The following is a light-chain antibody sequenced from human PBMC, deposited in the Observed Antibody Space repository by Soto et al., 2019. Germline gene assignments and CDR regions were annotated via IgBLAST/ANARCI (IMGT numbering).Light chain of an antibody. CDR2: DES. Sequence: QITKSQAALSTSVGDIVTITLDVRQDISNYLHWYQQKTGKDPKLLIYDESNLETGVPSRLSGSESVNDFTFTISSLQPEEIATYYFQQYDNLPPCTLGQGTNVYIK. V-gene: IGKV1-33*01. CDR1: QDISNY. J-gene: IGKJ1*01. CDR3: QQYDNLPPCT.